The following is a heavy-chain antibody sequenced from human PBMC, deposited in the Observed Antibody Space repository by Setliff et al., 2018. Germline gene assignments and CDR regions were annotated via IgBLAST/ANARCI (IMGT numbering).Heavy chain of an antibody. CDR2: IDPSGDTT. Sequence: ASVKVSCKTSGYSFTNYFIHWVRQAPGQGLEWMGVIDPSGDTTSFAQRFQGRVSLTSDTSTTTIYMELSSLRSEDTAIYYCARGAWVGALTIGGWINPWGQGTLVTVSS. D-gene: IGHD3-10*01. CDR1: GYSFTNYF. CDR3: ARGAWVGALTIGGWINP. V-gene: IGHV1-46*01. J-gene: IGHJ5*02.